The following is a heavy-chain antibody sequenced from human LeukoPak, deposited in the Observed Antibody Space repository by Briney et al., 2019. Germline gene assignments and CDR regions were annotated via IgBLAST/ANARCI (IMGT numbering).Heavy chain of an antibody. D-gene: IGHD3-22*01. CDR1: GGSVSSDY. Sequence: SETLSLTCSVSGGSVSSDYWSWIRQPPGTGLEWIGYIYNSGSTNYNPSLKSRLTISVDTSKNQFSLKMASVTAADTAVYYCASGSTDYYRYFDYWGQGTLVTVSS. V-gene: IGHV4-59*02. CDR3: ASGSTDYYRYFDY. J-gene: IGHJ4*02. CDR2: IYNSGST.